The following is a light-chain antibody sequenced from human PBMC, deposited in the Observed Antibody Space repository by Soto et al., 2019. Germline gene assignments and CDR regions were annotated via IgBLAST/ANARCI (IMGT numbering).Light chain of an antibody. J-gene: IGKJ5*01. CDR2: AAS. V-gene: IGKV1-39*01. Sequence: DIQMTQSPSSLSASVGDRVTITCRASQSISFYLNWYRQKPGNAPKVLIYAASNLQTGVPSRFSGSGSGTDFTLTINSLQPEDFATYSCQQSYSTPITFGQGTRLEIK. CDR1: QSISFY. CDR3: QQSYSTPIT.